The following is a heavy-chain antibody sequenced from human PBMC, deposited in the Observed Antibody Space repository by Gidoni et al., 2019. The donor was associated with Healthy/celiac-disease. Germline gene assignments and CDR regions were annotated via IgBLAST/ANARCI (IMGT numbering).Heavy chain of an antibody. V-gene: IGHV3-33*01. CDR2: IWYDGSNK. D-gene: IGHD5-18*01. CDR1: GFTFSSYG. J-gene: IGHJ5*02. CDR3: ARGGYSYGYPGWFDP. Sequence: VQLVESGGGVVQPGRSLSLSCAASGFTFSSYGMHWVRQAPGKGLEWVAVIWYDGSNKYYADSVKGRFTISRDNSKNTLYLQMNSLRAEDTAVYYCARGGYSYGYPGWFDPWGQGTLVTVSS.